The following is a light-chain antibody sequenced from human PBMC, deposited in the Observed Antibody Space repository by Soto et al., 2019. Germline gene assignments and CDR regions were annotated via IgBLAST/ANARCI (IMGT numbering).Light chain of an antibody. V-gene: IGKV1-39*01. CDR2: AAS. CDR1: QSISTY. CDR3: QQSYSAPRT. Sequence: DIQMTQSPSSLSASVGDRVTITCRASQSISTYLNWYQQKPGKAPKLLIYAASSLQGGVPSRFSGSGSGTDFTLTISILQPEDFAIYYCQQSYSAPRTFGQGTQVDIK. J-gene: IGKJ1*01.